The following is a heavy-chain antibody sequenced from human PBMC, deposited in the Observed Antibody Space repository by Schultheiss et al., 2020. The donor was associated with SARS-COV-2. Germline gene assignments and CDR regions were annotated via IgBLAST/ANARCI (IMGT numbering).Heavy chain of an antibody. D-gene: IGHD1-20*01. CDR3: AREGREYNWRGYYYYYYGMDV. J-gene: IGHJ6*02. V-gene: IGHV3-64*02. Sequence: GGSLRLSCAASGFTFSSYAMHWVRQAPGKGLEYVSAISSNGGSTYYADSVKGRFTISRDNSKNTLYLQMGSLRAEDTAVYYCAREGREYNWRGYYYYYYGMDVWGQGTTVTVSS. CDR1: GFTFSSYA. CDR2: ISSNGGST.